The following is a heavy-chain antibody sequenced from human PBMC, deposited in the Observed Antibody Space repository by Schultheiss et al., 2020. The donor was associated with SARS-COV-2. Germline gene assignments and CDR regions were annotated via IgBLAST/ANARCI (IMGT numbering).Heavy chain of an antibody. J-gene: IGHJ3*02. CDR3: VREGVTWDAYDI. CDR2: ISIFDADT. Sequence: ASVKVSCKASGYIFTNYGISWVRQAPGQGLEWMAYISIFDADTKYTQKFQDRVILTRDTSTTSAYMELRNLRSDDTAVYYCVREGVTWDAYDIWGQGTLVTVSS. V-gene: IGHV1-18*01. CDR1: GYIFTNYG. D-gene: IGHD3-3*01.